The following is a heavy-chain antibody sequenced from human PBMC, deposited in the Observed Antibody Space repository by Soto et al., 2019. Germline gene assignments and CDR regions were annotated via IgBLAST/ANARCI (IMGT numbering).Heavy chain of an antibody. D-gene: IGHD6-13*01. CDR1: GYTFTSYG. V-gene: IGHV1-18*04. CDR2: ISAYNGNT. J-gene: IGHJ4*02. Sequence: QVQLVQSGAEVKKPGASVKVSCKASGYTFTSYGISWVRQAPGQGLEWMGWISAYNGNTNYAQKLQGRVTMTTDTSTSTAYMELRRLRSDDTAVYYCARVSLRQQLATYFDYWGQGTLVTVSS. CDR3: ARVSLRQQLATYFDY.